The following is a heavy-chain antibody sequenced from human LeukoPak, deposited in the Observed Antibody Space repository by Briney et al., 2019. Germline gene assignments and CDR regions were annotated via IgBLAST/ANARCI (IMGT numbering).Heavy chain of an antibody. D-gene: IGHD5-18*01. Sequence: GGSLRLSCAASGFTFSNSGMHWVRQPPGKGLEWVAVVWYDGSNKHYADSVKGRFTISRDNSKNTLYLQMNSLRTEDTAVYYCARDKYSYNYAIDYWGQGTLLTVSS. CDR1: GFTFSNSG. J-gene: IGHJ4*02. CDR3: ARDKYSYNYAIDY. V-gene: IGHV3-33*01. CDR2: VWYDGSNK.